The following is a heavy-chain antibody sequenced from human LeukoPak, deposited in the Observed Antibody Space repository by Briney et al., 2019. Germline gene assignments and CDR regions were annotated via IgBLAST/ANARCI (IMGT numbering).Heavy chain of an antibody. CDR3: AREGSYYDFWSAKRMYYYYYMDV. CDR2: IWYDGSNK. V-gene: IGHV3-33*01. Sequence: GGSLRLSCAASGFTFSSYGMHWVRQAPGKGLEWVAVIWYDGSNKYYADSVKGRFTISRDNAKNSLYLQMNSLRAEDTAVYYCAREGSYYDFWSAKRMYYYYYMDVWGKGTTVTVSS. D-gene: IGHD3-3*01. J-gene: IGHJ6*03. CDR1: GFTFSSYG.